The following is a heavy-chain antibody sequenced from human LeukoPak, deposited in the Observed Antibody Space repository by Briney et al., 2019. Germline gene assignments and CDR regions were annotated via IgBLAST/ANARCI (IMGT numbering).Heavy chain of an antibody. CDR2: IRYDGSNK. CDR3: ARYGGSYLDY. J-gene: IGHJ4*02. CDR1: GFTFSSYG. V-gene: IGHV3-30*02. D-gene: IGHD1-26*01. Sequence: GGSLRLSCAASGFTFSSYGMHWVRQAPGKGLEWVAFIRYDGSNKYYADSVKGRFTISRDNSKNTLYLQMNSLRAEDTAVYFCARYGGSYLDYWGQRTLVTVSS.